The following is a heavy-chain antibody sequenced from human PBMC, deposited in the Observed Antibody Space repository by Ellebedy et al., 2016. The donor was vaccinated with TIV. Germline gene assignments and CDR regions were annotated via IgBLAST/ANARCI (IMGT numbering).Heavy chain of an antibody. D-gene: IGHD1-26*01. CDR3: ARGGNSGSYLS. V-gene: IGHV3-23*01. CDR1: GFTFSPYA. J-gene: IGHJ5*02. CDR2: IVGSGS. Sequence: GESLKISCAASGFTFSPYAMAWVRQAPGKGLEWVSGIVGSGSQKYDDSVKGRFTIFRDNAQNTLYLQMNSLRAEDTAVYYCARGGNSGSYLSWGQGTLVTVSS.